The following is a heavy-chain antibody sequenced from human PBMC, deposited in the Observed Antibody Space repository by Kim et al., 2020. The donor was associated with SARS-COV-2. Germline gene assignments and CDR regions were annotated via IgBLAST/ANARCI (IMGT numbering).Heavy chain of an antibody. J-gene: IGHJ4*02. CDR3: ARNPVLPYYFDY. V-gene: IGHV4-4*02. D-gene: IGHD3-10*01. Sequence: NYNPSLKSRVTISVDKSKNQFSLKLSSVTAADTAVYYCARNPVLPYYFDYWGQGTLVTVSS.